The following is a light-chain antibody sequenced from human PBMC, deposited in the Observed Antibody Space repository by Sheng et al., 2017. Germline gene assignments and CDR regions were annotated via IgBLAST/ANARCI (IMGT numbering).Light chain of an antibody. J-gene: IGLJ3*02. CDR2: DVT. CDR3: SSYTSSSTWV. Sequence: QSALTQPASVSGSPGQSITISCTGISSDVGGYNYVSWYQHHPGKAPRLMIYDVTFRPSGVSNRFSGSKSGNTASLTISGLQSEDEADYYCSSYTSSSTWVFGGGTRLTVL. CDR1: SSDVGGYNY. V-gene: IGLV2-14*03.